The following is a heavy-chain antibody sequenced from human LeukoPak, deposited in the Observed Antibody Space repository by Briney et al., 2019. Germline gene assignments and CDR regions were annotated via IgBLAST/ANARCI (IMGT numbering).Heavy chain of an antibody. CDR1: GGSISSYY. V-gene: IGHV4-59*12. D-gene: IGHD3-10*01. CDR3: ARVVLWFGVYYFDY. J-gene: IGHJ4*02. CDR2: IYYSGST. Sequence: PSETLSLTCTVSGGSISSYYWSWIRQPPGKGLEWIGYIYYSGSTNYNPSLKSRVTISGDTSKNQFSLKLTSVTAADTAVYYCARVVLWFGVYYFDYWGQGTLVTVSS.